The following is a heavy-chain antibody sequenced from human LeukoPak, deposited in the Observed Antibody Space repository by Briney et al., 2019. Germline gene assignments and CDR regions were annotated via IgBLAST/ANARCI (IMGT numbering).Heavy chain of an antibody. CDR1: GGSISSGSYY. V-gene: IGHV4-61*02. CDR2: IYTSRST. D-gene: IGHD3-22*01. Sequence: SETLSLTCTVSGGSISSGSYYWSWIRQPAGKGLEWIGRIYTSRSTNYNPSLKSRVTISVDTSKNQFSLKLSSVTAADTAVYYCAREYYYDSSGYEDWGQGTLVTVSS. J-gene: IGHJ4*02. CDR3: AREYYYDSSGYED.